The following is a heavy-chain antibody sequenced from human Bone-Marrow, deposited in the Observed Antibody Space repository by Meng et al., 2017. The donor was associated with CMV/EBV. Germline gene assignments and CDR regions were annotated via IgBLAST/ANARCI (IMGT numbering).Heavy chain of an antibody. Sequence: GGSLRLSCAASGFTFSDYYMSWIRQAPGKGLEWVSVICTGDTTHYADFVKGRFTISRDSSKNTLYLQMNSLRAEDTALYYCAVGHDSRKYAYWGQGTLVTVSS. D-gene: IGHD2-8*01. CDR1: GFTFSDYY. CDR2: ICTGDTT. J-gene: IGHJ4*02. V-gene: IGHV3-53*01. CDR3: AVGHDSRKYAY.